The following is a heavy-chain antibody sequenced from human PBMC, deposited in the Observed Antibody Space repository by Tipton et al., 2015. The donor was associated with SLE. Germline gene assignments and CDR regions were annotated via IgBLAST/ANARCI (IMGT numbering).Heavy chain of an antibody. D-gene: IGHD3-9*01. CDR3: ARGTTTGYTEFDS. CDR1: GFSISSAYF. CDR2: ISYSGGT. V-gene: IGHV4-38-2*02. Sequence: TLSLTCSVSGFSISSAYFWGWIRQPPGKGLEFIGTISYSGGTDYNPSLKSRVTISKDTSKNPFSLKLDSVTAADTAVYYCARGTTTGYTEFDSWGQGTLVTVSS. J-gene: IGHJ5*01.